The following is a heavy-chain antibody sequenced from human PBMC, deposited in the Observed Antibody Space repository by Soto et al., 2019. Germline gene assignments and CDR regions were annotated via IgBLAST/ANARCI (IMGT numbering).Heavy chain of an antibody. CDR1: GGSISSGGYS. J-gene: IGHJ6*02. Sequence: QLQLRESGSGLVKPSETLSLTCTVSGGSISSGGYSWSWIRQSPEKGLEWIGCIYPTGTTYYHPSLKSRVTISVDTSRNPFSLNLTSVTAADTAVYYCARAPPGPSPRWVLWGLCTTVTVSS. CDR3: ARAPPGPSPRWVL. V-gene: IGHV4-30-2*06. CDR2: IYPTGTT. D-gene: IGHD3-10*01.